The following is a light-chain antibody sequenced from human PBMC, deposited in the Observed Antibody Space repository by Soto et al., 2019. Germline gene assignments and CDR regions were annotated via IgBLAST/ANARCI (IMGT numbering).Light chain of an antibody. V-gene: IGLV2-14*01. CDR1: SSDIGGYNY. CDR3: CSYTSRSTLV. CDR2: EVS. J-gene: IGLJ2*01. Sequence: QSVLTQPASVSGSPGQSITISCTGTSSDIGGYNYVSWYQQHPGKAPKLMIYEVSNRPSGVSNRFSCSKSGNSSSLTIAGRDADDEDDYYRCSYTSRSTLVFGGGTKLTVL.